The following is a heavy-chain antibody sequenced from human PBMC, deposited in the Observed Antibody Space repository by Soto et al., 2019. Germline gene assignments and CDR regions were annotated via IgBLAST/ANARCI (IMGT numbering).Heavy chain of an antibody. CDR2: FTTSGDFT. D-gene: IGHD4-4*01. J-gene: IGHJ5*02. CDR1: GFTFSNHA. V-gene: IGHV3-23*01. Sequence: EVQLLDSGGALVQPGGSLRLSCATSGFTFSNHAMSWVRQAPGKGLAWVSTFTTSGDFTYYAYSVKGRFTISGDKSKGSLYLQMTSLRVEYTAVYYCARLVTAWGQGTVVTVSS. CDR3: ARLVTA.